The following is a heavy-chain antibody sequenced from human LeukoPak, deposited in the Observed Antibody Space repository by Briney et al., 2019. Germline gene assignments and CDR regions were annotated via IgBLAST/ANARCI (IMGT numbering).Heavy chain of an antibody. CDR2: IIPILGIA. J-gene: IGHJ4*02. Sequence: ASVKVSCKASGGTFSSYAISWVRQAPGQGLEWMGRIIPILGIANYAQKFQGRVTITADKSTSTAYMELSSLRSEDTAVYYCARAALTGTTHFDSWGQGTLVTVSS. D-gene: IGHD1-7*01. CDR3: ARAALTGTTHFDS. V-gene: IGHV1-69*04. CDR1: GGTFSSYA.